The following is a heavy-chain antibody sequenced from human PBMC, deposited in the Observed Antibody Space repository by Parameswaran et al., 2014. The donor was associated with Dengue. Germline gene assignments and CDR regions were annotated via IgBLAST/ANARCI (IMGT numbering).Heavy chain of an antibody. V-gene: IGHV4-31*02. Sequence: RWIRQPPGKGLEWIGYIYYSGSTYYNPSLKSRVTISVDTSKNQFSLKLSSVTAADTAVYYCASGPKQQLGVFDYWGQGTLVTVSS. D-gene: IGHD6-13*01. CDR3: ASGPKQQLGVFDY. J-gene: IGHJ4*02. CDR2: IYYSGST.